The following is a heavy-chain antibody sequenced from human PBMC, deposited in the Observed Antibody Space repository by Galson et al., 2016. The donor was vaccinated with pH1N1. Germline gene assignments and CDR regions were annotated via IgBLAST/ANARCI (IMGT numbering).Heavy chain of an antibody. CDR1: GGSISSNW. V-gene: IGHV4-4*01. CDR3: AGSGYYAFDY. CDR2: IYHSGST. Sequence: ETLSLTCVVSGGSISSNWWSWVRQAPGKGLEWIGEIYHSGSTNYNPSLRSRVTISVDKSKNQFSLKLSSVTAADTAVYSCAGSGYYAFDYWGQGTLVTVSS. D-gene: IGHD3-22*01. J-gene: IGHJ4*02.